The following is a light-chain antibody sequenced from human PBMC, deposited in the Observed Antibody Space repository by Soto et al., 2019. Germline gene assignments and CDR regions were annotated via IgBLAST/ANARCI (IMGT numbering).Light chain of an antibody. J-gene: IGKJ5*01. CDR1: QSIARSY. V-gene: IGKV3-20*01. Sequence: EIVLTQSPGTLSLSPGERATLSCRASQSIARSYLAWYQQKPGQAPRLLIFGASSRATGIPDRFSGSGSGTVFTLTITRLEPEDFAVYYCQQYYNSPITFGQGTRMEIK. CDR3: QQYYNSPIT. CDR2: GAS.